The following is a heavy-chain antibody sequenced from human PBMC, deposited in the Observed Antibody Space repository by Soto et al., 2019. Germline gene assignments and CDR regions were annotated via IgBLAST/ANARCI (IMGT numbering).Heavy chain of an antibody. Sequence: SGPTLVNPTQTLTLTCTFSGFSLTTSGVGVGWIRQPPGKALEWLALIYWNDDERYSPSLNTRLTITKDTSKNQVVLTITNMDPVDTATYSCRTSRRSFGDAFDFWAEGILVTVSS. CDR1: GFSLTTSGVG. CDR3: RTSRRSFGDAFDF. J-gene: IGHJ3*01. CDR2: IYWNDDE. V-gene: IGHV2-5*01. D-gene: IGHD3-10*01.